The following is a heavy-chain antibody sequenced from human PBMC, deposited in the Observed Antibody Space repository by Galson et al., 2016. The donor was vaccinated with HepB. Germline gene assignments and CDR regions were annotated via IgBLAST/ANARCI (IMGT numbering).Heavy chain of an antibody. J-gene: IGHJ4*02. CDR1: GGSISSTSYY. CDR2: IYFSGST. Sequence: ETLSLTCTVPGGSISSTSYYWGWIRQPPGKGLEWIGSIYFSGSTYFNPSLKSRVTISVDTSKNQFSLKLSSVTATDPAVYYCARHTDYYDTSGFVFDYWGQGTLVTVSS. V-gene: IGHV4-39*01. D-gene: IGHD3-22*01. CDR3: ARHTDYYDTSGFVFDY.